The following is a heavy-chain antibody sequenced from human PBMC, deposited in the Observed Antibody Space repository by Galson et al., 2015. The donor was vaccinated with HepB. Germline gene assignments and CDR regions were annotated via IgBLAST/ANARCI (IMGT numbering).Heavy chain of an antibody. D-gene: IGHD2-21*01. Sequence: SVKVSCKASGYTLTSYAMHWVRQAPGQRLEWMGWINAGIGNTKYSQKFQGRVTIATDTSASTAYMELSSLGYEDTAVYYCARGPVVVIAAPLDYWGQGTLVPASS. CDR2: INAGIGNT. CDR1: GYTLTSYA. J-gene: IGHJ4*02. V-gene: IGHV1-3*01. CDR3: ARGPVVVIAAPLDY.